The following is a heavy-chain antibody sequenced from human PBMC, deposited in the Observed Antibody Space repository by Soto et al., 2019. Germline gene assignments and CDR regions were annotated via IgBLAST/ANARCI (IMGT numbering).Heavy chain of an antibody. CDR3: ARDRLRFLEWFLAWLDP. CDR1: GYTFTSYG. Sequence: GASVKVSCKASGYTFTSYGISWVRQAPGQGLEWMGWISAYNGNTNYAQKLQGRVTMTTDTSTSTAYMELRSLRSDDTAVYYCARDRLRFLEWFLAWLDPWGQGTLVTVSS. V-gene: IGHV1-18*01. CDR2: ISAYNGNT. D-gene: IGHD3-3*01. J-gene: IGHJ5*02.